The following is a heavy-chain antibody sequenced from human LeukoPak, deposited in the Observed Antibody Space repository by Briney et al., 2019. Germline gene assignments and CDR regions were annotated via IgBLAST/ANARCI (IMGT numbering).Heavy chain of an antibody. Sequence: GSSVKLSCTASGGTFSSYAISWVRQAPGQGLEWMGGIITIFGTANYAQKFQGRVTITADESTSTAYMELSSLRSEDTAVYYCARGALYGSGSYYNRPLGYWGQGTLVTVSS. CDR2: IITIFGTA. D-gene: IGHD3-10*01. CDR3: ARGALYGSGSYYNRPLGY. J-gene: IGHJ4*02. V-gene: IGHV1-69*01. CDR1: GGTFSSYA.